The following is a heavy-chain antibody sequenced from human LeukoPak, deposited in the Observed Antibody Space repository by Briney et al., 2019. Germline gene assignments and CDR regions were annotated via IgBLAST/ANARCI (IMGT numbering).Heavy chain of an antibody. CDR2: ISGSGGSS. D-gene: IGHD3-10*01. CDR3: AKGGGCGSGD. J-gene: IGHJ4*02. V-gene: IGHV3-23*01. Sequence: GGSLRLSCAASGFTFTNYAMTWVRQVPGKGLEWVSHISGSGGSSYHVDSVKGRFTISRDNSKNTLYLQMNSLRAEDTAVYYCAKGGGCGSGDWGQGTLVIVSS. CDR1: GFTFTNYA.